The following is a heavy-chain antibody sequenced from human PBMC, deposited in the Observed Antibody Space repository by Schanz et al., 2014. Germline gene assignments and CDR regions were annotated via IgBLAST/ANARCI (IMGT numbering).Heavy chain of an antibody. CDR2: INSVGSNT. D-gene: IGHD3-10*01. CDR1: GFTFSSHW. CDR3: AKGRVGELSAFDI. J-gene: IGHJ3*02. Sequence: EVQLVQSGGGLVQPGGSLRLSCAASGFTFSSHWMHWVRQDPGKGLVWVARINSVGSNTDYADSVTGRFTISRDNAKNTLYLQMNSLRAEDTAVYYCAKGRVGELSAFDIWGRGTMVTVSS. V-gene: IGHV3-74*01.